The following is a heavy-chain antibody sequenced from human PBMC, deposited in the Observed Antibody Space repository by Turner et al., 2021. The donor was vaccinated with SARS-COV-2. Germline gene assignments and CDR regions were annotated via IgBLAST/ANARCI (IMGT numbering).Heavy chain of an antibody. J-gene: IGHJ4*02. CDR3: ARDLFDLGSRWTQ. CDR1: GYTFTGSH. CDR2: INPNSGGT. D-gene: IGHD6-13*01. Sequence: QGQLVQSGAEVKKPGASVTVSCKAPGYTFTGSHLHWVRQAPGQGLDWMVCINPNSGGTNYAQKFQGRVTMTRDTSISTAYMELSRLRSDDTAVYFCARDLFDLGSRWTQWGQGTLVTVSS. V-gene: IGHV1-2*02.